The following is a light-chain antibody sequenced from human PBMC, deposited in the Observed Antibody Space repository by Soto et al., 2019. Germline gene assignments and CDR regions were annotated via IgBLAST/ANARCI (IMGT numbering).Light chain of an antibody. Sequence: ESVLTQSPGTLSLSPGERATLSCRASQSVSSNLAWYQQKPGQAPRLLIYGASTRATGIPAGFSGSGSGTEFTLTISSLQSEDFAVYYCQQYNNWPRTFGQGTKV. V-gene: IGKV3-15*01. CDR3: QQYNNWPRT. CDR2: GAS. CDR1: QSVSSN. J-gene: IGKJ1*01.